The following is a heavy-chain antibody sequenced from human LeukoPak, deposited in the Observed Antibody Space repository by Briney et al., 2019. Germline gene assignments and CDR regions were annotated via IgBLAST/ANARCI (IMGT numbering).Heavy chain of an antibody. Sequence: GGSLRLSGAASGFTFSDYYMSWIRQAPGKGLEWVSYISSSSSYTNYADSVKGRFTISRDNAKNSLYLQMNSLRAEDTAVYYCAREKSSYCSGGSCYLSRFDPWGQGTLVTVSS. CDR1: GFTFSDYY. J-gene: IGHJ5*02. D-gene: IGHD2-15*01. CDR2: ISSSSSYT. CDR3: AREKSSYCSGGSCYLSRFDP. V-gene: IGHV3-11*06.